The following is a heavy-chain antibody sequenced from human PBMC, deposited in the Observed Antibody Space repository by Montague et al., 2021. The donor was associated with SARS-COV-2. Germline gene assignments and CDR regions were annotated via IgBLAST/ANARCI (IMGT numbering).Heavy chain of an antibody. V-gene: IGHV3-21*01. Sequence: SLRLSCAASGFTFSSYSMNWVRQAPGKGLEWVSSMSNSNSYIYYADSVKGRFTISRDNAKNSLYLQMNSRRAADTAVYYCASAEWRYYDSSGYLDYWGQGTLVTVSS. J-gene: IGHJ4*02. CDR1: GFTFSSYS. CDR2: MSNSNSYI. CDR3: ASAEWRYYDSSGYLDY. D-gene: IGHD3-22*01.